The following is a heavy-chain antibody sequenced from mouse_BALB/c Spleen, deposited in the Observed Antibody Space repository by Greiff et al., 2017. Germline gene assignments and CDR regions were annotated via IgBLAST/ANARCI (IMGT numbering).Heavy chain of an antibody. Sequence: EVQLVESGGGLVKPGGSLKLSCAASGFTFSSYAMSWVRQTPEKRLEWVASISSGGSTYYPDSVKGRFTISRDNARNILYLQMSSLRSEDTAMYYSARGRHGNYFDYWGQGTTLTVSS. CDR2: ISSGGST. J-gene: IGHJ2*01. CDR1: GFTFSSYA. D-gene: IGHD2-1*01. V-gene: IGHV5-6-5*01. CDR3: ARGRHGNYFDY.